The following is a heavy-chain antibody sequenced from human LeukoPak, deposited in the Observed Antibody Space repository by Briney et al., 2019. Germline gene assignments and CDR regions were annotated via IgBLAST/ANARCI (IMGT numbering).Heavy chain of an antibody. V-gene: IGHV3-23*01. CDR2: ISSSGGST. Sequence: GGSLRLSCAASGFTFSNYAMSWVRQAPGKGLEWVSTISSSGGSTYYADSVKGRFTISRDNSKNTPYLQMNSLRAEDTAVYYCAKAPGANSKIYYFDYWGQGTLVTVSS. CDR3: AKAPGANSKIYYFDY. J-gene: IGHJ4*02. CDR1: GFTFSNYA. D-gene: IGHD4-23*01.